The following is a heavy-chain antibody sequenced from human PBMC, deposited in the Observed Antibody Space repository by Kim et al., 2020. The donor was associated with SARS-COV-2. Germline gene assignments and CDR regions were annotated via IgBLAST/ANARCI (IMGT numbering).Heavy chain of an antibody. CDR2: IDSDNGNT. D-gene: IGHD3-16*01. J-gene: IGHJ4*02. CDR1: GHIFTRDG. V-gene: IGHV1-3*01. CDR3: LGGFYFDY. Sequence: ASVKVSCKASGHIFTRDGIHWVRQAPGQGLEWMGGIDSDNGNTIYSQKFQGRVTFTTDTSASTAYMELSILRSEDSAVYYCLGGFYFDYWGQGTLVTVSS.